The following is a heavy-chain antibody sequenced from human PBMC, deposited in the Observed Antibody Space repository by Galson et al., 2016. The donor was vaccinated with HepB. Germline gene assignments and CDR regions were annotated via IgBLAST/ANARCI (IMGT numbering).Heavy chain of an antibody. J-gene: IGHJ4*02. Sequence: SLRLSCAGSGFTLSRYWMSWVRQAPGKGLKWVANIKEDGSEKKYVDSVRGRFTISRDNAKNSVYLQMNSLRAEDTAVYYGTRDIAAFGGVMEWGQGTLVTVSS. CDR1: GFTLSRYW. V-gene: IGHV3-7*04. D-gene: IGHD3-16*01. CDR3: TRDIAAFGGVME. CDR2: IKEDGSEK.